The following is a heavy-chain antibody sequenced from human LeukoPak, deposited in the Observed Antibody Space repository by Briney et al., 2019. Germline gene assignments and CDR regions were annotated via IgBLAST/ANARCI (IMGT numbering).Heavy chain of an antibody. J-gene: IGHJ4*02. CDR1: GGSISSGSYY. Sequence: SETLSLTCTVSGGSISSGSYYCSWIRQPAGKGLEWIGRIYTSGSTNYNPSLKSRATISVDTSKNQFSLKLSSVTAADTAVYYCARATKHYYDSSGLLDYWGQGPLVTVSS. CDR2: IYTSGST. D-gene: IGHD3-22*01. CDR3: ARATKHYYDSSGLLDY. V-gene: IGHV4-61*02.